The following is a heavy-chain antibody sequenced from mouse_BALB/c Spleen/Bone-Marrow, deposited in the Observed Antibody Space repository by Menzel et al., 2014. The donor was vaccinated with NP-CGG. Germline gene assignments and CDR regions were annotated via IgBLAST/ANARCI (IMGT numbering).Heavy chain of an antibody. V-gene: IGHV1-67*01. CDR1: GYTFTDYA. Sequence: VLLVESGPELVRPGESVKISCKGSGYTFTDYAIHWVKQNHAKSLEWIGVISSYYDNTNYSQKFKGKATMTIDKSSSTAYMELARLTSEDSAIYYCARENLYDYGIMDYWGQGTSVTVSS. CDR2: ISSYYDNT. CDR3: ARENLYDYGIMDY. D-gene: IGHD2-4*01. J-gene: IGHJ4*01.